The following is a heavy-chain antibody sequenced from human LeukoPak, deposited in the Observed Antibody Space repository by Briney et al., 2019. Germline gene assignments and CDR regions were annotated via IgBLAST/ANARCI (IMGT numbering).Heavy chain of an antibody. J-gene: IGHJ5*02. Sequence: RSGGSLRLSCAASGFTFDDYGMSWVRQAPGKGLEWVPGINWNGGSTGYADSVKGRFTISRDNAKNSLYLQMNSLRAEDTALYYCARSVGYGDYDWFDPWGRGTLVTVSS. CDR1: GFTFDDYG. D-gene: IGHD4-17*01. CDR3: ARSVGYGDYDWFDP. V-gene: IGHV3-20*04. CDR2: INWNGGST.